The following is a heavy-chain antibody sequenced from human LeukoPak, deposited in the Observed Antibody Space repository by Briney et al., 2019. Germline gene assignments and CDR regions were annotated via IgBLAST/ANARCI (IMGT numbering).Heavy chain of an antibody. Sequence: GGSLRLSCAASGFTFDGCAMHWVRQAPGKGLEWVSLISGDGGSTYYADSVKGRFTISRDNSKNSLYLQMNSLRTEDTALYYCSGSYRFDYWGQGTLVTVSS. D-gene: IGHD1-26*01. CDR2: ISGDGGST. CDR1: GFTFDGCA. J-gene: IGHJ4*02. CDR3: SGSYRFDY. V-gene: IGHV3-43*02.